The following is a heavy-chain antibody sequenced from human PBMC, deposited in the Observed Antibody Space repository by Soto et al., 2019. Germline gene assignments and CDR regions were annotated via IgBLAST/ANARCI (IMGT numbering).Heavy chain of an antibody. Sequence: GGSLRLSCAASGFTFSSYWMHWVRQAPGKGLVWVSRINSDGSSTSYADSVKGRFTISRDNAKNTLYLQMNSLRAEDTAVYYCARPKDYDFWSGYSTLALDYWGQGTLVTVSS. CDR2: INSDGSST. CDR1: GFTFSSYW. D-gene: IGHD3-3*01. J-gene: IGHJ4*02. V-gene: IGHV3-74*01. CDR3: ARPKDYDFWSGYSTLALDY.